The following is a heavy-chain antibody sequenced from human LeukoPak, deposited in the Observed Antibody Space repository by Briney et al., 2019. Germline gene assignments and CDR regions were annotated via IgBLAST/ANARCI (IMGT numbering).Heavy chain of an antibody. CDR3: ARGAMDYYDSSGYSFDY. D-gene: IGHD3-22*01. Sequence: ASVKVSCKASGYTFTSYYMHWARQAPGQGLEWMGIINPSGGSTSYAQKFQGRVTMTRDTSTSTVYMELSSLRSEDTAVYYCARGAMDYYDSSGYSFDYWGQGTLVTVSS. V-gene: IGHV1-46*01. J-gene: IGHJ4*02. CDR2: INPSGGST. CDR1: GYTFTSYY.